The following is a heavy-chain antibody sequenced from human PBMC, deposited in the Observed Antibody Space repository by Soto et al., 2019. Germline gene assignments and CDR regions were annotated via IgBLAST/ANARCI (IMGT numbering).Heavy chain of an antibody. CDR2: IYWDDGK. CDR1: GFSLSTGGVG. J-gene: IGHJ4*02. V-gene: IGHV2-5*02. Sequence: QITLKDSGPTLVKPPETLTLTCTFSGFSLSTGGVGVGCIRQHPGKALEWLALIYWDDGKRYRPSLKSRLTVSKDTSKDQVVLTRTNVDPVDTATYCCAHKIPVPGGIGFDYWGQGTLVTVSS. D-gene: IGHD2-2*01. CDR3: AHKIPVPGGIGFDY.